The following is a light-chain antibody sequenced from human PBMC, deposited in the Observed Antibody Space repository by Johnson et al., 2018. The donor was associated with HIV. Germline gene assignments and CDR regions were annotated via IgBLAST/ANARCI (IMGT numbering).Light chain of an antibody. CDR3: ATWDSSLSAYV. J-gene: IGLJ1*01. Sequence: QSVLTQPPSVSAAPGQKVTISCFGSDSDIGNNYVSWYQQVPGTAPKLLIYEDTKRPSGIPDRFSGSKSGTSATLGITGLQTGDEADNYCATWDSSLSAYVFGPGTKVTVL. CDR2: EDT. V-gene: IGLV1-51*02. CDR1: DSDIGNNY.